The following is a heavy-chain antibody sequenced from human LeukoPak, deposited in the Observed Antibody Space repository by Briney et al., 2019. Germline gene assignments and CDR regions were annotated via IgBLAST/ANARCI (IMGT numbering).Heavy chain of an antibody. D-gene: IGHD5-18*01. CDR2: ISGSGST. Sequence: PGGSLRLSCAASGFTFSSYAMSWVRQAPGKGLEWVSAISGSGSTFYADSVKGRFTISRDNAKNSLYLQMNSLRAEDTAVYYCARVDTAMVTIDYWGQGTLVTVSS. V-gene: IGHV3-21*01. J-gene: IGHJ4*02. CDR3: ARVDTAMVTIDY. CDR1: GFTFSSYA.